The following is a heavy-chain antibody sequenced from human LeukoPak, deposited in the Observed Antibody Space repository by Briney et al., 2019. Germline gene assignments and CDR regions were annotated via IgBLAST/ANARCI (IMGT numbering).Heavy chain of an antibody. D-gene: IGHD4-17*01. J-gene: IGHJ4*02. CDR3: AKVPNDYGDYSFDY. V-gene: IGHV3-53*01. CDR1: GFTVSSNF. Sequence: GGSLRLSCAASGFTVSSNFMSWVRQAPGKGLEWVSVIYSGDTTYYADSVKGRFTISRDNSKNTLYLQMDSLGAEDTAVYYCAKVPNDYGDYSFDYWGQGTLVTVSS. CDR2: IYSGDTT.